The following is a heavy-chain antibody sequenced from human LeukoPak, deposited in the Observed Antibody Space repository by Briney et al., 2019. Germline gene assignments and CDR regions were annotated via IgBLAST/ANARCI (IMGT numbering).Heavy chain of an antibody. CDR3: ASADSSGLFAFDI. CDR2: IYPGDSDT. J-gene: IGHJ3*02. Sequence: GESLKISCKGSGYSFTSYWIGWVRQMPGKGLEWMGIIYPGDSDTRYSPSFQGQVTISADKPISTAYLQWSSLKASDTAMYYCASADSSGLFAFDIWGQGTMVTVSS. D-gene: IGHD3-22*01. V-gene: IGHV5-51*04. CDR1: GYSFTSYW.